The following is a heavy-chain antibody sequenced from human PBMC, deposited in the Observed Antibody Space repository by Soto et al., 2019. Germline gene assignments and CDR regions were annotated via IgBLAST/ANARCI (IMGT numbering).Heavy chain of an antibody. Sequence: ASVKVSCKGSGYGFTTYGITWVRQAPGQGLEWMGWISAYNGNTNYEQKLQGRVTMTTDTSTSTAYMEVRSLRSDDTAVYYCARDRGSYALDYWGQGTLVTVSS. CDR2: ISAYNGNT. D-gene: IGHD1-26*01. J-gene: IGHJ4*02. CDR1: GYGFTTYG. V-gene: IGHV1-18*01. CDR3: ARDRGSYALDY.